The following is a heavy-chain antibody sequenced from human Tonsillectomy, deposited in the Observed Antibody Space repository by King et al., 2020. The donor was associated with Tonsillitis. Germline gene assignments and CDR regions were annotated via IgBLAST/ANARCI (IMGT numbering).Heavy chain of an antibody. CDR3: ARTLVETTTWFFDL. CDR2: ITTSSSYI. CDR1: GFTFSSYS. D-gene: IGHD1-26*01. J-gene: IGHJ2*01. Sequence: VQLVESGGGLVKPGGSLRLSCAASGFTFSSYSMNWVRQAPGKGLEWVSSITTSSSYIYYADSVKGRFTISRDNAKNSLYLQMNSLRAEDTALYYCARTLVETTTWFFDLCGRGTLVSVSS. V-gene: IGHV3-21*01.